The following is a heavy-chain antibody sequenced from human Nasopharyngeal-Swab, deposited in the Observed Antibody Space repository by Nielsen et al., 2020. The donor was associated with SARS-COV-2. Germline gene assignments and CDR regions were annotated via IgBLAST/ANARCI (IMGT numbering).Heavy chain of an antibody. V-gene: IGHV4-39*01. CDR3: ARRVARAPRHEGDYYYGMDV. D-gene: IGHD3-16*01. Sequence: IRQPPGKGLEGIGSIYYSGSTYYNPSLKSRVTISVDTSKNQFSLKLSSVTAADTAVYYCARRVARAPRHEGDYYYGMDVWGQGTTVTVSS. J-gene: IGHJ6*02. CDR2: IYYSGST.